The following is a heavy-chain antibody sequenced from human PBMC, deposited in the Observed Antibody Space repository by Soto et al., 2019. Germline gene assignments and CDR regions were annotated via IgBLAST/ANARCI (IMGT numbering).Heavy chain of an antibody. CDR1: GGSISSGGYS. J-gene: IGHJ6*02. V-gene: IGHV4-30-2*01. CDR2: IYHTGST. CDR3: ASLGKMDTNLGGYYYSAMDL. D-gene: IGHD5-18*01. Sequence: SETLSLTCAVSGGSISSGGYSWSWIPQPPGKGLEWIGYIYHTGSTYYNPSLKSRVTISVDTSKNQFSLKLSSMTATDTAVYYCASLGKMDTNLGGYYYSAMDLWGQGTSVTVSS.